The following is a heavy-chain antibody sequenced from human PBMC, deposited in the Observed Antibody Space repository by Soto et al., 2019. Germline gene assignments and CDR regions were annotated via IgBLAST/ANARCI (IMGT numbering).Heavy chain of an antibody. Sequence: SETLSLTCTVSGDSISSTRWWSWVRQSPGKGLEWIGDIYHGGSTNYDSTLKSRVNIYVDTSKSQFSLRLTSVTAADTAVYFCARTLGPRGTGSDGSDFRWTIDYWGQGTLVTVSS. V-gene: IGHV4-4*02. CDR2: IYHGGST. J-gene: IGHJ4*02. D-gene: IGHD2-21*01. CDR3: ARTLGPRGTGSDGSDFRWTIDY. CDR1: GDSISSTRW.